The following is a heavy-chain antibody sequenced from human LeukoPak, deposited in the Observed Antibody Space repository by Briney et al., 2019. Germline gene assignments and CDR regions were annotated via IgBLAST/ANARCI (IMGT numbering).Heavy chain of an antibody. D-gene: IGHD6-13*01. CDR2: ISGSGGST. CDR1: GFTFSSYA. J-gene: IGHJ3*02. Sequence: GGSLRLSCAASGFTFSSYAMSWVRQAPGKGLEWVSAISGSGGSTYYADSVKGRFTISRDISKNTLYLQMNSLRAEDTAVYYCARPGIAAAGKGAFDIWGQGTMVTVSS. V-gene: IGHV3-23*01. CDR3: ARPGIAAAGKGAFDI.